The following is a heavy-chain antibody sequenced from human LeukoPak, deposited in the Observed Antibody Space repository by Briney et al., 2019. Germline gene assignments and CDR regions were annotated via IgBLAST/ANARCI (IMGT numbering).Heavy chain of an antibody. CDR3: AKPLEKYTYGGNFDY. CDR2: ISSSADST. V-gene: IGHV3-23*01. D-gene: IGHD4-23*01. J-gene: IGHJ4*02. Sequence: PGGSLRLSCEASGFTFSSYAMSWVRQAPGKGLAWVSVISSSADSTYYADSVKGRFTISRGNSKNTLYLQMNNLRAEDTAVYYCAKPLEKYTYGGNFDYWGQGLLVTVSS. CDR1: GFTFSSYA.